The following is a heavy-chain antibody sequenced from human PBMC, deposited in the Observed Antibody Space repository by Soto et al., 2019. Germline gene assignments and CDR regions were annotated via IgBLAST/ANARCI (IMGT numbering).Heavy chain of an antibody. CDR2: IHYSGHT. CDR3: ATGSRSSTSDAVDV. D-gene: IGHD3-10*01. Sequence: SETLSLTCTVSGGSISSGGYYWSWIRQPPGKALEWIGYIHYSGHTNSNPALGSRVTMSVDTSVHQISLTLSSLTDADTAIYYCATGSRSSTSDAVDVWGQGTMVTISS. J-gene: IGHJ3*01. V-gene: IGHV4-61*08. CDR1: GGSISSGGYY.